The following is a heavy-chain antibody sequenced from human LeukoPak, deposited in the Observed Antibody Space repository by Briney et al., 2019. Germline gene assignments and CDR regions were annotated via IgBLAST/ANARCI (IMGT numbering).Heavy chain of an antibody. Sequence: ASVKVSCKASGYTFTGYYMHWVRQAPGQGLEWMGWINPNSGGTNYAQKFQGRVTMTRDTSISTAYMELSRLRSDDTAVHYCARDPPRYSGSYFNFDYWGQGTLVTVSS. J-gene: IGHJ4*02. CDR2: INPNSGGT. CDR1: GYTFTGYY. D-gene: IGHD1-26*01. V-gene: IGHV1-2*02. CDR3: ARDPPRYSGSYFNFDY.